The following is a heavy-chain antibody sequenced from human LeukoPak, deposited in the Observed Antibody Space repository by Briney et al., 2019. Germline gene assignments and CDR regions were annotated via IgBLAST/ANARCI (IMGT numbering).Heavy chain of an antibody. CDR1: GGSVSSGNYY. CDR2: IYNSGST. J-gene: IGHJ3*02. Sequence: KPSETLSLTCTVSGGSVSSGNYYWSWIRQPPGKGLEWIGYIYNSGSTKYNPSVKSRITISVDTSKNQFSLKLNSVTAADTAVYYCARDYYETRGYYHGAFDIWGQGTMVTVSS. CDR3: ARDYYETRGYYHGAFDI. D-gene: IGHD3-22*01. V-gene: IGHV4-61*01.